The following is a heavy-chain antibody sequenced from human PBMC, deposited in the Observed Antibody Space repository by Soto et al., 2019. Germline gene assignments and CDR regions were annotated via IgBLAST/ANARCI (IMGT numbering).Heavy chain of an antibody. CDR2: ISGSGGGT. V-gene: IGHV3-23*01. Sequence: GGSLRLSCAASGFTVSSYAMSWVRQAPGKGLEWVSGISGSGGGTYSADSAKGRFTISRDNSKNTLYLQMNSLRAEDTAVYYCAIPPTYNNYEVYWGQGILVTVSS. D-gene: IGHD4-4*01. J-gene: IGHJ4*02. CDR1: GFTVSSYA. CDR3: AIPPTYNNYEVY.